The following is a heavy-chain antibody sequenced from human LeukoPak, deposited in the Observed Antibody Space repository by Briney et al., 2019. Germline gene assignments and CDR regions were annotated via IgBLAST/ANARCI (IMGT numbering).Heavy chain of an antibody. CDR1: GFTFSSYS. CDR3: AKDLEQLVGYDAFDI. V-gene: IGHV3-23*01. J-gene: IGHJ3*02. CDR2: ISGSGGST. D-gene: IGHD6-6*01. Sequence: PGGSLRLSCAASGFTFSSYSMSWVRPAPGKGLEGVLAISGSGGSTYYADSVKGRFTISRDNSKNTLYLQMNSLRAEDTAVYYCAKDLEQLVGYDAFDIWGQGTMVTVSS.